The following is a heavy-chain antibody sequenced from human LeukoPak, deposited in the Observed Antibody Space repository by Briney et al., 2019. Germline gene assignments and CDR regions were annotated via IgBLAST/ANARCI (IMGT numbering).Heavy chain of an antibody. CDR2: ISGSGGST. D-gene: IGHD3-10*01. CDR3: AKDFSVGVTMIRGPFDP. Sequence: GGSLRLSCSASGFTFSSFAMSWVRQAPGKGLEWVSGISGSGGSTYYADSMKGRFTISRDNSKNTLYLQINSLRAEDTAVYYCAKDFSVGVTMIRGPFDPWGQGTLVTVSS. V-gene: IGHV3-23*01. J-gene: IGHJ5*02. CDR1: GFTFSSFA.